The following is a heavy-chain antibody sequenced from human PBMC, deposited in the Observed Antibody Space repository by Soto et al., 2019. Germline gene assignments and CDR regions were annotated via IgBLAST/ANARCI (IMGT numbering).Heavy chain of an antibody. V-gene: IGHV3-33*01. CDR3: ARGYSSSWYSYYGMDV. Sequence: GGSLRLSCAASGFTFSSYGMHWVRQAPGKGLEWVAVIWYDGSNKYYADSVKGRFTISRDNSKNTLYLQMNSLRAEDTAVYYCARGYSSSWYSYYGMDVWGQGTTVTVSS. D-gene: IGHD6-13*01. CDR2: IWYDGSNK. J-gene: IGHJ6*02. CDR1: GFTFSSYG.